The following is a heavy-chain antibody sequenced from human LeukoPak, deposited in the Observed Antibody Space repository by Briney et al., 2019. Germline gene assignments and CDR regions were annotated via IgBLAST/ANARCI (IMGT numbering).Heavy chain of an antibody. J-gene: IGHJ6*04. CDR1: GFTFSSYE. Sequence: PGGSLRLSCAASGFTFSSYEMNWVRQAAGKGLEWDSYISSSGSTIYYADSVKGRFTISRDNAKNSLYLQMNSLRAEDTAVHYCAELGITIIGGVWGKGTTVTISS. CDR3: AELGITIIGGV. V-gene: IGHV3-48*03. CDR2: ISSSGSTI. D-gene: IGHD3-10*02.